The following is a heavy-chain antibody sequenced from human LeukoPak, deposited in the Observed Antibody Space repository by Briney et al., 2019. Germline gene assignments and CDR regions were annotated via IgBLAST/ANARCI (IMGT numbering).Heavy chain of an antibody. D-gene: IGHD3-16*02. J-gene: IGHJ4*02. V-gene: IGHV4-34*01. CDR1: GVSFSGYY. Sequence: PSESLSLTCAVYGVSFSGYYWSWVRQPPGKGLEWIGEINHSGSTNYNPSFKSRFTISVDTSKNQFSLKLSSVTAADTAVYYCARGMGYDYVWGSYHHTPRGVYYFDYWGQGTLVTVSA. CDR3: ARGMGYDYVWGSYHHTPRGVYYFDY. CDR2: INHSGST.